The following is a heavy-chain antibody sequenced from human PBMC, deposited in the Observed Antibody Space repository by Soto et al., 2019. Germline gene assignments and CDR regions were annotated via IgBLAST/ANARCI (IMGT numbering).Heavy chain of an antibody. CDR1: GCSISSGGYY. D-gene: IGHD3-9*01. CDR3: ARGYDILTGYYTRYYFDY. Sequence: SETLSLTCTVSGCSISSGGYYWSWIRQHPGKGLEWIGYIYYSGSTYYNPSLKSRVTISVDTSKNQFSLKLSSVTAADTAVYYCARGYDILTGYYTRYYFDYWGRGTLVTVSS. J-gene: IGHJ4*02. V-gene: IGHV4-31*03. CDR2: IYYSGST.